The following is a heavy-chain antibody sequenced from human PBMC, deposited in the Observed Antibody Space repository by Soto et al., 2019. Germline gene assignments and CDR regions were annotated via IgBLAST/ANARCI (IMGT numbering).Heavy chain of an antibody. J-gene: IGHJ5*02. CDR2: IYYSGST. Sequence: SETLSLTCTVSGDSVSSATYYWSWIRQPPGKGLEWIGYIYYSGSTNYNPSLKSRVTISVDTSKNQFSLKLSSVTAADTAGYYCAREGNNWFDPWGQGTLVTVSS. V-gene: IGHV4-61*01. CDR3: AREGNNWFDP. CDR1: GDSVSSATYY.